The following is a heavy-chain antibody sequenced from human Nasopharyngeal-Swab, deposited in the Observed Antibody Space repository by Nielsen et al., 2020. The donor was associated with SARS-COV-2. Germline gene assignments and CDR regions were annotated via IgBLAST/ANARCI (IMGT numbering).Heavy chain of an antibody. D-gene: IGHD5-24*01. CDR2: IYYSGST. V-gene: IGHV4-59*01. Sequence: WIRQPPGKGLEWIGYIYYSGSTNYNPSLKSRVTISVDTSKNQFPLKLSSVTAADTAVYYCARERRDGYNSVCYFDYWGQGTLVTVSS. J-gene: IGHJ4*02. CDR3: ARERRDGYNSVCYFDY.